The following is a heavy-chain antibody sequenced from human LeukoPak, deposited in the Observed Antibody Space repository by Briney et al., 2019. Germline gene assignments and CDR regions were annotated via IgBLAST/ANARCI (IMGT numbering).Heavy chain of an antibody. CDR1: GYTFTSYA. CDR2: INTNTGNP. J-gene: IGHJ6*02. Sequence: ASVKVSCKASGYTFTSYAMNWVRQAPGQGLEWMGWINTNTGNPTYAQGFTGRFVFSLDTSVSTAYLQISSLKAEDTAVYYCARGEVPSYGYSYGMDVWGQGTTVTVSS. CDR3: ARGEVPSYGYSYGMDV. D-gene: IGHD5-18*01. V-gene: IGHV7-4-1*02.